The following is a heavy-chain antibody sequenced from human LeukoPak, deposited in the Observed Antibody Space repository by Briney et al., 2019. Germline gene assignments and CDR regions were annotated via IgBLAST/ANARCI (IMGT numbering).Heavy chain of an antibody. CDR2: IKSKTDGGTA. Sequence: PGGSLRLSCAASGFTFSNGWMTWVRQAPGKGLEWVGRIKSKTDGGTADYAAPVKGRFTISRDDSKNTLSLQMNSLKTEDTALYYCTTCGGDCYFNYWGQGTLVTVSS. D-gene: IGHD2-21*02. CDR3: TTCGGDCYFNY. J-gene: IGHJ4*02. V-gene: IGHV3-15*01. CDR1: GFTFSNGW.